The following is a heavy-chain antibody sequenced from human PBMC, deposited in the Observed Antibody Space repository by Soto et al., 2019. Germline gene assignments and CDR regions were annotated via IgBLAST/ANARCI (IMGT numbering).Heavy chain of an antibody. J-gene: IGHJ4*02. V-gene: IGHV1-3*01. CDR1: EYTFTSYA. CDR3: ARELQGLYYFDY. Sequence: SSVKVSCKASEYTFTSYAMHWVRQAPGQSLEWMGWINAGNGNTKYSQKFQGRVTITRDTSASTAYMELSSLRSEDTAVYYCARELQGLYYFDYWGLGTLVTVSS. CDR2: INAGNGNT. D-gene: IGHD4-4*01.